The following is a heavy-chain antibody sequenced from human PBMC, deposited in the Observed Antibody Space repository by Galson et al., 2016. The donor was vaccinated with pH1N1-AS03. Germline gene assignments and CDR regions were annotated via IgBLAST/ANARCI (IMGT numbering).Heavy chain of an antibody. J-gene: IGHJ4*02. D-gene: IGHD1-1*01. Sequence: SLRLSYAASGFSFSNYPMHWVRQAPGKGLEWVAVSWKDGRNEDYADSVKGRFTIPRDNSNNMLFLQMNSLRADDMAVYYCAKGSGDWGPGTLVTVSS. CDR2: SWKDGRNE. V-gene: IGHV3-33*06. CDR3: AKGSGD. CDR1: GFSFSNYP.